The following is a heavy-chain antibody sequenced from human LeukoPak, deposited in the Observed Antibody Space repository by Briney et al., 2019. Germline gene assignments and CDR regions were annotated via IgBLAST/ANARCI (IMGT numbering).Heavy chain of an antibody. CDR1: GFTFSSYG. J-gene: IGHJ5*02. V-gene: IGHV3-30*03. CDR3: ARAVGA. CDR2: ISYDGSNK. Sequence: PGGSLRLSCAASGFTFSSYGMHWVRQAPGKGLEWVAVISYDGSNKYYADSVKGRFTISRDNAKNSLYLQMNSLRAEDTAVYYCARAVGAWGQGTLVTVSS. D-gene: IGHD4-23*01.